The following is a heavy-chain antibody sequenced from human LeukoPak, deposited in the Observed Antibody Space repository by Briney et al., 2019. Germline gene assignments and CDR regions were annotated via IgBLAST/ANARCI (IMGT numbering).Heavy chain of an antibody. Sequence: SETLSLTCTVSGFSISTYYWSWIRQPPGKGLEWIGYIYYSGSTNYNPSLKSRVTISVDTSKNQFSLKLSSVTAADTAVYYCARVMAWRDYYDSSGYLYYFDYWGQGTLVTVSS. CDR3: ARVMAWRDYYDSSGYLYYFDY. D-gene: IGHD3-22*01. V-gene: IGHV4-59*01. CDR2: IYYSGST. CDR1: GFSISTYY. J-gene: IGHJ4*02.